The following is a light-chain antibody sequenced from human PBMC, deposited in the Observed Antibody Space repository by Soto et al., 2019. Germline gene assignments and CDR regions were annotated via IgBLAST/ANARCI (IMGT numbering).Light chain of an antibody. CDR3: QQYNSYPST. CDR2: KAS. J-gene: IGKJ1*01. CDR1: QSISSW. V-gene: IGKV1-5*03. Sequence: DIQMTQSPSTLSASVGDRVTITCRASQSISSWLAWYQQKPGKAPKLLIYKASSLESGVPSRFSGSGSGTELTLTISSLQPDDFATYYCQQYNSYPSTFGQGTKVEIK.